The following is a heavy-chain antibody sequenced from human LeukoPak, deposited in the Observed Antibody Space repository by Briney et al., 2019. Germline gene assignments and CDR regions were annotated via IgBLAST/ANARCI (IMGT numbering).Heavy chain of an antibody. CDR1: GFTFSSYS. V-gene: IGHV3-23*01. CDR2: ISGSGGST. Sequence: GGSLRLSCAASGFTFSSYSMSWVRQAPGKGLEWVSAISGSGGSTYYADSVKGRFTISRDNSKNTLYLQVNSLRAEDTAVYYCAKHPIYYYDSSGYPYYFDYWGQGTLVTVSS. J-gene: IGHJ4*02. D-gene: IGHD3-22*01. CDR3: AKHPIYYYDSSGYPYYFDY.